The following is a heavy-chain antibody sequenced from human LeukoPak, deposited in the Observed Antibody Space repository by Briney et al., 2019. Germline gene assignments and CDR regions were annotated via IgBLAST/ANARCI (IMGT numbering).Heavy chain of an antibody. J-gene: IGHJ4*02. V-gene: IGHV3-23*01. Sequence: GGSLRLSCAASGFTFSSYGMSWVRQAPGKGLEWVSAISGSGGSTYYADSVKGRFTISRDNSKNTLYLQMNSLRAEDTAVYYCAKVILTGYYRGYFDYWGQGTLVTVSS. CDR3: AKVILTGYYRGYFDY. CDR2: ISGSGGST. CDR1: GFTFSSYG. D-gene: IGHD3-9*01.